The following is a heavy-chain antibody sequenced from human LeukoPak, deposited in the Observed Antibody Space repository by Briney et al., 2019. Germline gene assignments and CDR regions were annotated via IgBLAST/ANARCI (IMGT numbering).Heavy chain of an antibody. Sequence: GGSLRLSCSASGFSFSDYDMNWVRQAPGKGLEWVSAISGRSSHIYYGESVKGRFTISRDNAKNSLYLQMDSLGVEDTAVYYCGRAFPPLRTSSAGDLWGPGTLVIVSS. J-gene: IGHJ1*01. V-gene: IGHV3-21*01. CDR3: GRAFPPLRTSSAGDL. CDR1: GFSFSDYD. CDR2: ISGRSSHI. D-gene: IGHD3-16*01.